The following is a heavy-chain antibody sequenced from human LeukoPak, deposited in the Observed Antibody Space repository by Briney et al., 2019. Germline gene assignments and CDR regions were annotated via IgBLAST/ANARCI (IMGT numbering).Heavy chain of an antibody. D-gene: IGHD3-10*01. CDR2: IYYSGST. CDR1: GGSLSNYY. Sequence: SETLSLTCTVSGGSLSNYYWSWIRQYPGQGLEWIGYIYYSGSTTYNPSLKSRVTISVDTSKNQFSLKLTSVTAADTAVYYCARVGGNRFDPWGQGILVTVSS. J-gene: IGHJ5*02. CDR3: ARVGGNRFDP. V-gene: IGHV4-59*01.